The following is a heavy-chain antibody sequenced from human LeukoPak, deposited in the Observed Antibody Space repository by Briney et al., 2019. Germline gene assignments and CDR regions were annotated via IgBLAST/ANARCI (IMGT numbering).Heavy chain of an antibody. V-gene: IGHV1-2*02. J-gene: IGHJ4*02. Sequence: ASVKXSCKASGYTFTGYYMHWVRQAPGQGLEWMGWINPNSGGTNYAQKFQGRVTMTRDTSISTAYMELSRLRSDDTAVYYCARDLYDSSGYYCSFDYWGQGTLVTVSS. CDR3: ARDLYDSSGYYCSFDY. CDR2: INPNSGGT. CDR1: GYTFTGYY. D-gene: IGHD3-22*01.